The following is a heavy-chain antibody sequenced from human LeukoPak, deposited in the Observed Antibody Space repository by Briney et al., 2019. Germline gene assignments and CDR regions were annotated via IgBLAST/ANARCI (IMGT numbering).Heavy chain of an antibody. D-gene: IGHD6-19*01. Sequence: ASVKVSCKASGYTFTSYGISWVRQAPGQGLEWMGWISAYNGNTNYAQKLQGRVTMTTDTFTSTAYMELRSLRSEDTAVYYCARESSGWYGTAFDYWGQGTLVTVSS. CDR3: ARESSGWYGTAFDY. CDR2: ISAYNGNT. CDR1: GYTFTSYG. J-gene: IGHJ4*02. V-gene: IGHV1-18*01.